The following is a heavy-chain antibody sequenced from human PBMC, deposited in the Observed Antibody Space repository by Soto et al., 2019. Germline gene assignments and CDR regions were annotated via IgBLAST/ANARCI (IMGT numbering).Heavy chain of an antibody. CDR2: ISAYNGNK. D-gene: IGHD1-1*01. CDR1: GYTFTSYA. CDR3: ARRWVQLLSGGLAY. J-gene: IGHJ4*02. Sequence: QVQLVQSGAEVKKPGASVKVSCKASGYTFTSYAMGWVRQAPGQGLEWMGWISAYNGNKKYAQKFQGRVTMTTDPSTSTAYMELSSLRSEDTAVYYWARRWVQLLSGGLAYRCQVTLVTVST. V-gene: IGHV1-18*01.